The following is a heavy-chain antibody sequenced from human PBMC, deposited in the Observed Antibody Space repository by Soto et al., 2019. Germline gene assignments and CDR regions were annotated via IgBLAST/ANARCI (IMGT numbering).Heavy chain of an antibody. CDR1: GFTFSSYG. Sequence: PGGSLRLSCAASGFTFSSYGMHWVRQAPGKGLEWVAVIWYDGSNKYYADSVKGRFTISRDNSKNTLYLQMNSLRAEDTAVYYCARDTGRVEYYFAYWGQGTLVTVSS. V-gene: IGHV3-33*01. CDR3: ARDTGRVEYYFAY. J-gene: IGHJ4*02. D-gene: IGHD4-17*01. CDR2: IWYDGSNK.